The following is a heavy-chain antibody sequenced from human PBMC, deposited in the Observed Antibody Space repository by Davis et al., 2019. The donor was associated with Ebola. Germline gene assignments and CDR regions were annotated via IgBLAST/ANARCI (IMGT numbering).Heavy chain of an antibody. D-gene: IGHD4-17*01. CDR2: IHDSGST. CDR1: GGPTSGDY. V-gene: IGHV4-59*08. Sequence: SETLSLTCTVSGGPTSGDYWPWIRQPPGKGLEWIGYIHDSGSTNYNPSLKSRVTISVDTSKNQFSLKLSSVTAADTAVYYCSGISYGDGINGWGQGTLVTVSS. CDR3: SGISYGDGING. J-gene: IGHJ4*02.